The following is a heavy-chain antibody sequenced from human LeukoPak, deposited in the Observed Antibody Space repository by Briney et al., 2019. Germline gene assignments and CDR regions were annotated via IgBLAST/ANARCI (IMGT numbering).Heavy chain of an antibody. CDR3: AREIGETTITSSGEH. J-gene: IGHJ4*02. Sequence: SETLSLTCAVYGGSFSGYYWSWIRQPPGKGLEWIGEINHSGSTNYNPSLKSRVTISVDTSKNQFSLKLSSVTAADTAVYYCAREIGETTITSSGEHWGQGSLVTVSS. CDR1: GGSFSGYY. V-gene: IGHV4-34*01. D-gene: IGHD1-14*01. CDR2: INHSGST.